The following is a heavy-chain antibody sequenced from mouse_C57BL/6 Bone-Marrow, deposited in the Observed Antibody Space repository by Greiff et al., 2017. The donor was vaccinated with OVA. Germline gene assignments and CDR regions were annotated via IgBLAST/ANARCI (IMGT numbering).Heavy chain of an antibody. CDR3: ARRAAQATYFDY. CDR1: GYAFSSYW. V-gene: IGHV1-80*01. D-gene: IGHD3-2*02. CDR2: IYPGDGDT. J-gene: IGHJ2*01. Sequence: QVQLQQSGAELVKPGASVKISCKASGYAFSSYWMNRVKQRPGKGLEWIGQIYPGDGDTNYNGKFKGKATLTADKSSSTAYMQLSSLTYEDSAVYYCARRAAQATYFDYWGQGTTLTVSS.